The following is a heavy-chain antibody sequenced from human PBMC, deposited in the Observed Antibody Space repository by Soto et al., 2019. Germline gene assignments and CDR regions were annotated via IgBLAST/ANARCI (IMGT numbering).Heavy chain of an antibody. Sequence: SVRLSRPWIVSGESINSSSCYWSWIRHPPGKGLEWIGRIYYSGRTYYNPSFKSRVTISIDTSKSQFSLKLSSVTAIDTAVYSCARPRTTVVTNAHFGHWGKRALVTAAS. CDR3: ARPRTTVVTNAHFGH. J-gene: IGHJ4*02. CDR1: GESINSSSCY. D-gene: IGHD2-21*02. V-gene: IGHV4-39*01. CDR2: IYYSGRT.